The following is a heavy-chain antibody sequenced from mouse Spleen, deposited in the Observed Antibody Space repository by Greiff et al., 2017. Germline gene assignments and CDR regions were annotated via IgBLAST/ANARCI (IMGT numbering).Heavy chain of an antibody. CDR2: ISSGSSTI. CDR3: AVTTATAMDY. Sequence: DVKLVESGGGLVKPGGSLKLSCAASGFTFSDYGMHWVRQAPEKGLEWVAYISSGSSTIYYADTVKGRFTISRDNAKNTLFLQMTSLRSEDTAMYYCAVTTATAMDYWGQGTSVTVSS. CDR1: GFTFSDYG. D-gene: IGHD1-2*01. V-gene: IGHV5-17*01. J-gene: IGHJ4*01.